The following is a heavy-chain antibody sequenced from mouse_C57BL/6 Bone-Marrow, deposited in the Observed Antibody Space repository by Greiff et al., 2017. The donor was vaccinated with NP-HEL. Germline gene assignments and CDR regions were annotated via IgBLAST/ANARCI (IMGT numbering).Heavy chain of an antibody. CDR2: INYDGSST. Sequence: DVKLVESEGGLVQPGSSMKLSCTASGFTFSDYYMAWVRQVPEKGLEWVANINYDGSSTYYLDSLKSRFIISRDNAKNILYLQMSSLKSEDTATYYCAREDGYYIYWYFDVWGTGTTVTVSS. V-gene: IGHV5-16*01. J-gene: IGHJ1*03. CDR3: AREDGYYIYWYFDV. CDR1: GFTFSDYY. D-gene: IGHD2-3*01.